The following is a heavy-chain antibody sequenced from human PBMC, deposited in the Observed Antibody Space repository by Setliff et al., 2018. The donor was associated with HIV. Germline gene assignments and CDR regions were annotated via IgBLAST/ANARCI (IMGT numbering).Heavy chain of an antibody. CDR1: GYTFTDYY. Sequence: ASVKVSCKASGYTFTDYYMHWVQQAPGKGLEWMGRVDPEDGETIYAEKFQGRVTITADTSTDTAYMELSSLRAEDTAVYYCATNPEMATINYYYYYMDVWGKGTTVTVSS. J-gene: IGHJ6*03. V-gene: IGHV1-69-2*01. D-gene: IGHD5-12*01. CDR2: VDPEDGET. CDR3: ATNPEMATINYYYYYMDV.